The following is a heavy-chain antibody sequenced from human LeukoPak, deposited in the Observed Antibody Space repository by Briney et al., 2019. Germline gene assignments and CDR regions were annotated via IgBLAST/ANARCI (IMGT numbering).Heavy chain of an antibody. D-gene: IGHD3-3*01. CDR3: ARDAGGYYPDY. J-gene: IGHJ4*02. CDR1: GFTSSDYY. Sequence: PGGSLRLSCAASGFTSSDYYMSWIRQAPGKGLEWVSYINSSSYTNYADSVKGRFTISRDNAKNSLYLQMNSLRPEDTAVYYCARDAGGYYPDYWGQATLVTV. CDR2: INSSSYT. V-gene: IGHV3-11*06.